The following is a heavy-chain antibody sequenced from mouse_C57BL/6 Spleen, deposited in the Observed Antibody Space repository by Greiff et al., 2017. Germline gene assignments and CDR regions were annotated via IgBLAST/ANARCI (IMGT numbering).Heavy chain of an antibody. Sequence: EVQLVESGGGLVQPGGSLKLSCAASGFTFSDYYMYWVRQTPEKRLEWVAYISNGGGSTYYPETVKGRFTISRDNAKNTLYLQMSRLKSEDTAMYYCARQGNYHAMDYWGQGTSVTVSS. CDR2: ISNGGGST. CDR3: ARQGNYHAMDY. V-gene: IGHV5-12*01. CDR1: GFTFSDYY. J-gene: IGHJ4*01.